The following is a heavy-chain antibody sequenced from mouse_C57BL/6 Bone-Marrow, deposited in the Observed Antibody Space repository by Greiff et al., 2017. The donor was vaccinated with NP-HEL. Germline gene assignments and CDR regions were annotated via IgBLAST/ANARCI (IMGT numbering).Heavy chain of an antibody. CDR1: GYSITSGYY. CDR2: ISYDGSN. V-gene: IGHV3-6*01. CDR3: ARLRPCCPYYFDY. J-gene: IGHJ2*01. Sequence: ESGPGLVKPSQSLSLTCSVTGYSITSGYYWNWIRQFPGNKLEWMGYISYDGSNNYNPSLKNRISITRDTSKYKFFRKVNSVTTEDTATDYCARLRPCCPYYFDYWGQGTTLTVSS. D-gene: IGHD3-3*01.